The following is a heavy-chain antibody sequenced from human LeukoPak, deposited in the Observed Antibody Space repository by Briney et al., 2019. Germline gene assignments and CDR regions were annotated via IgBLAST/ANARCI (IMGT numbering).Heavy chain of an antibody. D-gene: IGHD2-2*02. CDR3: AREEKRYCSSTSCYTR. V-gene: IGHV4-30-4*01. Sequence: PSETLSLTCTVSGGSISSGDYYWSWIRQPPGKGLEWIGYIYYSGSTCYNPSLKSRVTISVDTSKNQFSLKLSSVTAADTAVYYCAREEKRYCSSTSCYTRWGQGTLVTVSS. J-gene: IGHJ4*02. CDR2: IYYSGST. CDR1: GGSISSGDYY.